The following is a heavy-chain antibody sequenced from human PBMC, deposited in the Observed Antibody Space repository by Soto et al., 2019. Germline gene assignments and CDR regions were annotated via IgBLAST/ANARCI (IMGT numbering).Heavy chain of an antibody. D-gene: IGHD6-13*01. CDR3: ARHPQYSSSWYWLAWFDP. V-gene: IGHV5-51*01. J-gene: IGHJ5*02. CDR1: VYNFTSYW. CDR2: IYPGDSDT. Sequence: GHALKISGEGSVYNFTSYWSASFRQMPRKGLEWMGIIYPGDSDTRYSPSFQGQVTLSADKSISTAYLQWSSLKASDTAMYYCARHPQYSSSWYWLAWFDPWGQGTLVTVSS.